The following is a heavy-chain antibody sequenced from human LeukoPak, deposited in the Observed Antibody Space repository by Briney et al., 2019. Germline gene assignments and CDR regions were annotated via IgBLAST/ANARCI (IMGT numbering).Heavy chain of an antibody. CDR2: IYNGGRI. CDR1: GFTVSSDY. D-gene: IGHD3-9*01. V-gene: IGHV3-66*01. Sequence: GGSLRLSCAASGFTVSSDYMTWVRQAPGKGLEWVSVIYNGGRISYADSVKGRFTISRDSSKNTVFLQMNSLRAEDTAVYYCAKSGARYFDWLLGAFDYWGQGTLVTVSS. J-gene: IGHJ4*02. CDR3: AKSGARYFDWLLGAFDY.